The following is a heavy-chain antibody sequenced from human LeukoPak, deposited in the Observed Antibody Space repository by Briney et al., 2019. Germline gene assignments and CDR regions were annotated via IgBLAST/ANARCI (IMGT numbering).Heavy chain of an antibody. CDR3: ARNPPDCSSTSCPNNWFDP. D-gene: IGHD2-2*01. CDR1: GGSFSGYY. Sequence: PSETLSLTCAVYGGSFSGYYWSWIRQPPGKGLEWIGEINHSGSTNYNPSLKSRVTISVDTSKNQFSLKLSSVTAADTAVYYCARNPPDCSSTSCPNNWFDPWGQGTLDTVSS. V-gene: IGHV4-34*01. CDR2: INHSGST. J-gene: IGHJ5*02.